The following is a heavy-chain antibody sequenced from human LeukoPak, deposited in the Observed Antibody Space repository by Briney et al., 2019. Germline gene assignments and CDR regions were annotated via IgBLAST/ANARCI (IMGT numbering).Heavy chain of an antibody. CDR3: ARDRGSSGWHVADY. D-gene: IGHD6-19*01. J-gene: IGHJ4*02. CDR1: GYTFTSYG. V-gene: IGHV1-18*01. CDR2: ISPNNGNT. Sequence: GASVKVSCKASGYTFTSYGITWVRQAPGQGLEWMGWISPNNGNTNYAQKFQGRVTMTTDTPTSTAYMEMRSLRSDDTAVYYCARDRGSSGWHVADYWGQGTLVTVSS.